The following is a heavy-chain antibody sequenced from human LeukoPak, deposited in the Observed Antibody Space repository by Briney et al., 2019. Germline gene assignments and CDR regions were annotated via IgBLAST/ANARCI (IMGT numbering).Heavy chain of an antibody. J-gene: IGHJ4*02. D-gene: IGHD3-22*01. Sequence: PSETLSLTCAVYGGSFSGYYWSWIRQPPGKGLEWIGEINHSGSTNYNPSLKSRVTISVDTSKNQFSLKLSSVTAADTAVYYCARHRSTYYYDSSGYSHWGQGTLVTVSS. CDR3: ARHRSTYYYDSSGYSH. V-gene: IGHV4-34*01. CDR1: GGSFSGYY. CDR2: INHSGST.